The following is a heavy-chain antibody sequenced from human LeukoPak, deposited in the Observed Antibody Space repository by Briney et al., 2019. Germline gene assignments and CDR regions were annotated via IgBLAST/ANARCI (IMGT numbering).Heavy chain of an antibody. V-gene: IGHV1-69*01. CDR1: GGTFSSYA. J-gene: IGHJ5*02. CDR3: ARGLIAAAGRGFDP. CDR2: IIPIFGTA. Sequence: SVEVSCKASGGTFSSYAISWVRQAPGQGLEWMGGIIPIFGTANYAQKFQGRVTITADESTSTAYMELSSLRSEDTAVYYCARGLIAAAGRGFDPWGQGTLVTVSS. D-gene: IGHD6-13*01.